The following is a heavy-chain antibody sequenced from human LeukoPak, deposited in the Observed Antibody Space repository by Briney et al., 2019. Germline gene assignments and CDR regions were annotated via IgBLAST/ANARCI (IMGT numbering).Heavy chain of an antibody. CDR2: IYYSGST. CDR1: GGSISSYY. CDR3: ARNSDYYYYGMDV. V-gene: IGHV4-59*08. Sequence: SETLSLTCTVSGGSISSYYWSWIRQPPGKGLEWIGYIYYSGSTNYNPSLKSRVTISVDTSKNQFSLKLSSVTAADTAVYYCARNSDYYYYGMDVWGQGTTVTVSS. J-gene: IGHJ6*02.